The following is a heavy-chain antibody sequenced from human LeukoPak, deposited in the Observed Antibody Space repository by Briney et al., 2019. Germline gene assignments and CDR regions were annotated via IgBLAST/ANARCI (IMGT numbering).Heavy chain of an antibody. J-gene: IGHJ2*01. V-gene: IGHV4-38-2*02. Sequence: PSETLSLTCTVSGYSISSGYYWGWIRQPPGKGLEWIGSIYHSGSTYYNPSSKSRVTISVDTSKNQFSLKLSSVTAADTAVYYCARDSIGEYFDLWGRGTLVTVSS. D-gene: IGHD3-22*01. CDR2: IYHSGST. CDR1: GYSISSGYY. CDR3: ARDSIGEYFDL.